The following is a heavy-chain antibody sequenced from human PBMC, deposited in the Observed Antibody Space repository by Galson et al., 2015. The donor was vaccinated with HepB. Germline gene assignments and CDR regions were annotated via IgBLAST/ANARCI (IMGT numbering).Heavy chain of an antibody. Sequence: SLRLSCAASGFPFSTYGMHWVRQAPGRGLEWVAVIWYSGTNKYYADSLKGRFTISRDNSKNTLYLQMNSLRAEDTAVYYCARVGGDYGTFEYFLDCWGQGTLVTVSS. D-gene: IGHD4/OR15-4a*01. CDR1: GFPFSTYG. J-gene: IGHJ4*02. V-gene: IGHV3-33*01. CDR2: IWYSGTNK. CDR3: ARVGGDYGTFEYFLDC.